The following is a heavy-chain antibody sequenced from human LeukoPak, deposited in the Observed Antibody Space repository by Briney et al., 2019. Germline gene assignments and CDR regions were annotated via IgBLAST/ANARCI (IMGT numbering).Heavy chain of an antibody. Sequence: SVNVSCKASGYTFTGYYMHWVRHAPGQGLEWMGWIKPNIGGTNYAQKFQGKVTMTRDTSISTAYMELTRVRSGDTAVYYCAREEPGDCTHYWGQGTLVTVSS. CDR2: IKPNIGGT. V-gene: IGHV1-2*02. CDR1: GYTFTGYY. CDR3: AREEPGDCTHY. D-gene: IGHD2-21*01. J-gene: IGHJ4*02.